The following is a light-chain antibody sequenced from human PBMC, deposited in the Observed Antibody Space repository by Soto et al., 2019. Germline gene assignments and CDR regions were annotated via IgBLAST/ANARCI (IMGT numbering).Light chain of an antibody. J-gene: IGKJ1*01. CDR2: GVS. CDR1: QSLSSRN. CDR3: LQYDSSPRT. Sequence: MLLTQLVGGLRLYTGERAAHSSSASQSLSSRNLAWSQQNPGQAPRPLIYGVSSRATGIPDRFSGSGSGTDFTLSISGLEPEEFAVYYCLQYDSSPRTFGQGTKV. V-gene: IGKV3-20*01.